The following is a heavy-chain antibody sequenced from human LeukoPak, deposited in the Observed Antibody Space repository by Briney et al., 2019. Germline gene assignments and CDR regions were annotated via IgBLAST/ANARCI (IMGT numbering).Heavy chain of an antibody. V-gene: IGHV1-8*01. CDR1: GYTFTSYD. CDR2: MNPNSGNT. Sequence: ASVKVSCKASGYTFTSYDINWVRQATGQGLEWMGWMNPNSGNTGYAQKFQGRVTMTRNTSISTAYMELSSLRSEDTAVYYCARGNGPVAARNWFDPWGQGTLVTVSS. CDR3: ARGNGPVAARNWFDP. D-gene: IGHD6-6*01. J-gene: IGHJ5*02.